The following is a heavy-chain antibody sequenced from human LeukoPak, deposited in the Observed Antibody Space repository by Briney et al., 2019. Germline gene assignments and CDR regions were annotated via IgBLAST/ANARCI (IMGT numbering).Heavy chain of an antibody. CDR1: GGSINFNH. CDR2: IYSSGTT. CDR3: TRGARDDYKDIDAFDI. J-gene: IGHJ3*02. V-gene: IGHV4-4*07. D-gene: IGHD5-24*01. Sequence: PSETLSLTCSVSGGSINFNHWSRIRQPAGKGLEWIGRIYSSGTTNYNPSLNSRVTMSVDTSNNQFSLKLTSVTAADTAVYYCTRGARDDYKDIDAFDIWGQGTMVTVSS.